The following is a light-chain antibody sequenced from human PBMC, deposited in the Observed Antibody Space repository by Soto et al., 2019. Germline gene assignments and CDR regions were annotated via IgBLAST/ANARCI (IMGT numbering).Light chain of an antibody. CDR1: TGAVTSDYY. J-gene: IGLJ3*02. CDR2: RTT. Sequence: QTVVTQEPSLTVSPGGTITLTCASSTGAVTSDYYPNWFQQKPGQAPRPLIYRTTDKHSWTPARFSASLLGGKAALTLSGVQPEDEAENYCLLFSGGVWVFGGGTQLTVL. CDR3: LLFSGGVWV. V-gene: IGLV7-43*01.